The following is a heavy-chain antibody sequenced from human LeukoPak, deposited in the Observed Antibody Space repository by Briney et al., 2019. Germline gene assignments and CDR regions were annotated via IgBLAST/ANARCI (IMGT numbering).Heavy chain of an antibody. CDR3: ARGRGTTSSNFDY. CDR1: GYTFTGYY. V-gene: IGHV1-2*02. Sequence: ASAKVSCKASGYTFTGYYMHWVRQAPEQGLGWMGWINPNNGGTNSAQKFQGRVTMTRDTSISTVYMELSRLTSDDTAVYYCARGRGTTSSNFDYWGQGNLVTVSS. CDR2: INPNNGGT. J-gene: IGHJ4*02. D-gene: IGHD2-2*01.